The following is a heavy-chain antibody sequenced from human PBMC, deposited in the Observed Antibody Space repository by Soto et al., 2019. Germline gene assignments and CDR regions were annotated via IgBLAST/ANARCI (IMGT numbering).Heavy chain of an antibody. CDR1: GGTLSSYA. D-gene: IGHD2-21*01. CDR2: SIPIFGTP. J-gene: IGHJ6*02. V-gene: IGHV1-69*06. CDR3: ASADIAYYYYGMDV. Sequence: QVQLVQSGAVVKKPGSSVKVSCKASGGTLSSYAISWVRQARGQGLEWMGGSIPIFGTPNYAQKFQGRVTITADKSTSTAYMELSSLRCEGTAVYECASADIAYYYYGMDVLGQGTTVTVSS.